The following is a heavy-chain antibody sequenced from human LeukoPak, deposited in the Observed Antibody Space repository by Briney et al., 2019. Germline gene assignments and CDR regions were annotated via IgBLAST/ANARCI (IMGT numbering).Heavy chain of an antibody. CDR1: GFTVTSNH. CDR3: ARDSSSYYFDY. D-gene: IGHD6-6*01. Sequence: GGSLRLSCAASGFTVTSNHMNWVSQAPGKGLEWVSIIYTVGTTHYADYLKDRFTISRDDSINTLYLQMNILRDEDTAVYYCARDSSSYYFDYWGQGTLVTVSS. J-gene: IGHJ4*02. CDR2: IYTVGTT. V-gene: IGHV3-66*01.